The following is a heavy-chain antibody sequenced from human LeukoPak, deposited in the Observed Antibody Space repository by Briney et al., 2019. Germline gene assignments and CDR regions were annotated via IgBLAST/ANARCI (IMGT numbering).Heavy chain of an antibody. CDR2: ISYDGSNK. V-gene: IGHV3-30*18. Sequence: GRSLRLSCAASGFTFSSYGMHWVRQAPGKGLEWVAVISYDGSNKYYADSVKGRFTISRDNSKNTLYLQMNSLRAEDTAVYYCAKEGTEPGIAVAGTGLGDAFDIWGQGTMVTVSS. CDR3: AKEGTEPGIAVAGTGLGDAFDI. D-gene: IGHD6-19*01. J-gene: IGHJ3*02. CDR1: GFTFSSYG.